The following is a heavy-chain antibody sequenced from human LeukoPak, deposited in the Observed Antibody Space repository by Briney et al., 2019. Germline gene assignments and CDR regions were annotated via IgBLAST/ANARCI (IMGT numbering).Heavy chain of an antibody. V-gene: IGHV3-23*01. J-gene: IGHJ6*04. Sequence: GGSLRLSYAASGFTFSSYAMSSVRQPPRKWLESVSAISVSRGSTYYVDSVKGRFTISRDNSKNTLYLQMNSLRAEDTAVYYCAKRTVTKGGYYYGMDVWGKGTTVTVSS. CDR1: GFTFSSYA. D-gene: IGHD4-17*01. CDR3: AKRTVTKGGYYYGMDV. CDR2: ISVSRGST.